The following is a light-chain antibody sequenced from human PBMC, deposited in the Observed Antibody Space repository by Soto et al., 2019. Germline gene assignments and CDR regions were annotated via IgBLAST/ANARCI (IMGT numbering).Light chain of an antibody. CDR1: MSDVGRYNY. CDR2: DVS. J-gene: IGLJ1*01. V-gene: IGLV2-14*03. CDR3: NSYAGTSTPYI. Sequence: SVLTQPASLSWAPGQALTISRTWNMSDVGRYNYVSWYQQYPGKAPKAMIYDVSNRPSGVSNRFSGSKSGNTASLTISGLQAEDEADYYCNSYAGTSTPYIFGTGTKVTVL.